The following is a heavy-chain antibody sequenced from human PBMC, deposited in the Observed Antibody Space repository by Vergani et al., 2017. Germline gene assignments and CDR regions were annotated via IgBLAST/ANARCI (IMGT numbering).Heavy chain of an antibody. CDR3: ARDGVGATTFDI. J-gene: IGHJ3*02. V-gene: IGHV3-15*01. Sequence: EVQVVESGGGLIKPGGSLRLSCVVSGITFKNAWINWVRQAPGKGLEWIGRIRSKNDGGTADYAAPLKGRFTISRDDSKDSAFLLVNNLKTEDTAVYYCARDGVGATTFDIWGQGTMVTVSS. CDR2: IRSKNDGGTA. D-gene: IGHD1-26*01. CDR1: GITFKNAW.